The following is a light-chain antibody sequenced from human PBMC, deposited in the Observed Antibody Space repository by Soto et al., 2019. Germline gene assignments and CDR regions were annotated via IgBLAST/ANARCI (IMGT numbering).Light chain of an antibody. CDR2: GAS. J-gene: IGKJ5*01. CDR3: QQYNNWPIT. CDR1: QSVSSN. Sequence: IVMTQSPSTLSVSPGERGTLSCMASQSVSSNLAWYQQKHGQAPRLIIYGASTRATGIPARFSGSRYGTEFNLTISSLQSEDFAVYYCQQYNNWPITFGQGTRLEI. V-gene: IGKV3-15*01.